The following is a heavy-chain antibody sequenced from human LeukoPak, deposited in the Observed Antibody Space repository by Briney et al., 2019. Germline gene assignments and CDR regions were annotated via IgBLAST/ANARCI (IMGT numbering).Heavy chain of an antibody. Sequence: GGSLRLSCAAPGFTFSSYGMHWVRQAPGKGLGWVAFIRYDGSNKYYADSVKGRFTISRDNSKNTLYLQMNSLRAEDTAVYYCAKDPRPHYDFWSGYFDYWGQGTLVTVSS. J-gene: IGHJ4*02. CDR1: GFTFSSYG. V-gene: IGHV3-30*02. CDR3: AKDPRPHYDFWSGYFDY. CDR2: IRYDGSNK. D-gene: IGHD3-3*01.